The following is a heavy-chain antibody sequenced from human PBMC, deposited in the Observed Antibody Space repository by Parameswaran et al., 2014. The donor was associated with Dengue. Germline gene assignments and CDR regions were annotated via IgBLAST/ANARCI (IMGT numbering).Heavy chain of an antibody. D-gene: IGHD2-2*01. V-gene: IGHV4-59*01. J-gene: IGHJ4*02. Sequence: RWIRQPPGKGLEWIGYIYYSGSTNYNPSLKSRVTISVDTSKNQFSLKLSSVTAADTAVYYCAREGYCSSTSCHYPHHFDYWGQGTLVTVSS. CDR2: IYYSGST. CDR3: AREGYCSSTSCHYPHHFDY.